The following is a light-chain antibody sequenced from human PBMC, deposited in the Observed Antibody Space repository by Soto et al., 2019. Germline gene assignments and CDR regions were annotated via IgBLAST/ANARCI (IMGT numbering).Light chain of an antibody. CDR2: DVS. J-gene: IGKJ1*01. V-gene: IGKV1-5*01. CDR3: QQYDYLLT. CDR1: RSLTTS. Sequence: DIQMTQSPSVLSASVGDRVTLTCRASRSLTTSLAWYQQRPGKAPKVLIYDVSTLERGVPSRFGGSGYGTESTLTISGLQPDYFATYYCQQYDYLLTFGKGTKV.